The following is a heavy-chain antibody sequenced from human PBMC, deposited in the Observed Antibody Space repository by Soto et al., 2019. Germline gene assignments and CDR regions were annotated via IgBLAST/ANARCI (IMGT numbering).Heavy chain of an antibody. CDR3: ARDAFTMVRGPSYGMDV. J-gene: IGHJ6*02. Sequence: PSETLSLTCTVSGGSVSSGSYYWSWIRQPPGKGLEWIGYIYYGGSTNYNPSLKSRVTISVDTSKNQFSLKLSSVTAADTAVYYCARDAFTMVRGPSYGMDVWGQGTTVTVSS. CDR1: GGSVSSGSYY. CDR2: IYYGGST. D-gene: IGHD3-10*01. V-gene: IGHV4-61*01.